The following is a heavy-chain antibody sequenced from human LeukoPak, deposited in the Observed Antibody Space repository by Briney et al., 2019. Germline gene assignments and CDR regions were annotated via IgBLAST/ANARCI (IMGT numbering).Heavy chain of an antibody. CDR2: ISSSGSTI. D-gene: IGHD3-9*01. CDR3: ARQRGDILTGYYMPRGFDY. J-gene: IGHJ4*02. CDR1: GFTFSSYE. Sequence: PGGSPRLSCAASGFTFSSYEMTWVRQAPGKGLVWVSYISSSGSTIYYADSVKGRFTISRDNAKNSLYLQMNSLRAEDTAVYYCARQRGDILTGYYMPRGFDYWGQGTLVTVSS. V-gene: IGHV3-48*03.